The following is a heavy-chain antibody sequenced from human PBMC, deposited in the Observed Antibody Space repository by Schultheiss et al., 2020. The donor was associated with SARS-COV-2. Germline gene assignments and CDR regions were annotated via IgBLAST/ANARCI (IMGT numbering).Heavy chain of an antibody. Sequence: GESLKISCAASGFTFSSYSMNWVRQAPGKGLEWVSSISSSSSYIYYADSVKGRFTISRDNVKNSLYLQMNSLRAEDTAVYYCARTGLGQLLHIDYWGQGTLVTVSS. CDR3: ARTGLGQLLHIDY. V-gene: IGHV3-21*01. J-gene: IGHJ4*02. D-gene: IGHD2-15*01. CDR1: GFTFSSYS. CDR2: ISSSSSYI.